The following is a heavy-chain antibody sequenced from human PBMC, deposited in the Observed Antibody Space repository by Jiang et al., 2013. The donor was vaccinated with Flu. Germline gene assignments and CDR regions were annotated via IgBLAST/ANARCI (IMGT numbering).Heavy chain of an antibody. D-gene: IGHD2-2*01. CDR1: GYSFTSYW. Sequence: GESLKISCKGSGYSFTSYWIGWVRQMPGKGLEWMGIIYPGDSDTRYSPSFQGQVTISADKSISTAYLQWSSLKASDTAMYYCARHAPAAIHLGDSYYDYWGQGTLVTVSS. V-gene: IGHV5-51*01. CDR3: ARHAPAAIHLGDSYYDY. CDR2: IYPGDSDT. J-gene: IGHJ4*02.